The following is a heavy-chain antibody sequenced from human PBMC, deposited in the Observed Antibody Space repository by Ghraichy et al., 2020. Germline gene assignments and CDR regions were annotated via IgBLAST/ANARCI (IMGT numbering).Heavy chain of an antibody. CDR1: GFTFSSYG. J-gene: IGHJ3*02. Sequence: GGSLRLSCAASGFTFSSYGMHWVRQAPGKGLEWVAVIWYDGSNKYYADSVKGRFTISRDNSKNTLYLQMNSLRAEDTAVYYCARETGSGWYAVNAFDIWGQGTMVTVSS. D-gene: IGHD6-19*01. V-gene: IGHV3-33*01. CDR3: ARETGSGWYAVNAFDI. CDR2: IWYDGSNK.